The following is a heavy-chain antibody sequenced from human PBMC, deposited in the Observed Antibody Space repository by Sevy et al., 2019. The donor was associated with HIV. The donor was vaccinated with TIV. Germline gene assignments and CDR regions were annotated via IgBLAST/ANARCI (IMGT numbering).Heavy chain of an antibody. D-gene: IGHD1-26*01. CDR3: VRVLWDVLVVPAATPSPWLDS. CDR2: IDPRGNER. J-gene: IGHJ5*01. V-gene: IGHV3-7*01. Sequence: GGSLRLSCAASGFTFDTYWMGWVRQAPGRGLEWVASIDPRGNERDYLDSLKGRFTISRDNAKNSLYLQRHSLKAGETALYYCVRVLWDVLVVPAATPSPWLDSWGQGTLVTVSS. CDR1: GFTFDTYW.